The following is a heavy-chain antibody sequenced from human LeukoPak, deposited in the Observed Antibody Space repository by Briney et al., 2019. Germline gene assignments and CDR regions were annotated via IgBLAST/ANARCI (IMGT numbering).Heavy chain of an antibody. Sequence: PSETLSLTCTVSGGSISSYYWSWIRQPPGKGLEWIGYIYYSGSTNYNPSLKSRVTISVDTSKNQFSLKLSSVTAADTAVYYCASRTYYYGSGSYWNYWGQGTLVTVSS. D-gene: IGHD3-10*01. CDR2: IYYSGST. CDR1: GGSISSYY. V-gene: IGHV4-59*12. J-gene: IGHJ4*02. CDR3: ASRTYYYGSGSYWNY.